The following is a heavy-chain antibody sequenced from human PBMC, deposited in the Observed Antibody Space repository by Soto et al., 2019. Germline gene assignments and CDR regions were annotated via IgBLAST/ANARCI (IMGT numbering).Heavy chain of an antibody. J-gene: IGHJ6*02. D-gene: IGHD6-6*01. CDR1: GYNFPSYW. CDR2: IDPTDSYT. Sequence: GESLKISCQGSGYNFPSYWVSWVRQMPGKGLEWLGRIDPTDSYTNYSPSFEGHVTISADESSSTAYLQWSSLKASDTAIYYCARREKSSSPYYCHAMDVWGQGTTVTVSS. CDR3: ARREKSSSPYYCHAMDV. V-gene: IGHV5-10-1*01.